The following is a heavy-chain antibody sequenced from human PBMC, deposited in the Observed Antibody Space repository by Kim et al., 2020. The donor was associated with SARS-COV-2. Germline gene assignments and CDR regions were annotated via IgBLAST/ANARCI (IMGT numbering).Heavy chain of an antibody. CDR3: ARVPFEYRTSRRLDH. CDR1: GYSFTSYG. CDR2: ISVYSGST. J-gene: IGHJ4*02. V-gene: IGHV1-18*01. Sequence: ASVKVSCKTSGYSFTSYGISWVRQAPGQGLEWMGWISVYSGSTNYAQTLQGRVTMTTDTSTNTAYMEVRSLGSDDTAVYYCARVPFEYRTSRRLDHWGQGTLVTVFS. D-gene: IGHD6-6*01.